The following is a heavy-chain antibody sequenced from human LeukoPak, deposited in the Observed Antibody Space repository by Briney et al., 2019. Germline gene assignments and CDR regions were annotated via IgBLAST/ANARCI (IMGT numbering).Heavy chain of an antibody. Sequence: PGGSLRLSCAASGFTFSSYAMSWVRQAPGKGLEWVSGISGSGGSTYYADSVKGRFTISRDNSKNTLYLQMNSLRAEDTAVYYCAKAQITTGTTKLDVVAFDIWGQGTMVTVSS. CDR3: AKAQITTGTTKLDVVAFDI. CDR2: ISGSGGST. D-gene: IGHD1-1*01. V-gene: IGHV3-23*01. CDR1: GFTFSSYA. J-gene: IGHJ3*02.